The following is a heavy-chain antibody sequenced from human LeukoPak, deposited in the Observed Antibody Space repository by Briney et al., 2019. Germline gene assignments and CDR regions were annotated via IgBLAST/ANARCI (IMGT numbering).Heavy chain of an antibody. D-gene: IGHD3-22*01. J-gene: IGHJ4*02. CDR1: GGSISSSSYY. V-gene: IGHV4-39*01. Sequence: SETLSLTCTVSGGSISSSSYYWGWIRQPPGKGLEWIGSIYYSGSTYYNPSLKSRVTISVDTSKNQFSLKLSSVTAADTAVYYCARPGYYYDSSGFYYRDYWGQGTLVTVSS. CDR2: IYYSGST. CDR3: ARPGYYYDSSGFYYRDY.